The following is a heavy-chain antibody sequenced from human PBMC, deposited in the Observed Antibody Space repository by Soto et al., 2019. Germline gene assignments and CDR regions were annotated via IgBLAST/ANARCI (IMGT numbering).Heavy chain of an antibody. V-gene: IGHV4-59*08. J-gene: IGHJ3*02. D-gene: IGHD4-17*01. CDR2: IYYSGST. CDR1: GCCISSYY. Sequence: PSETVSLTCTVSGCCISSYYWSWIRQPPGKGLEWIGYIYYSGSTNYNPSLKSRVTISVDTSKNQFSLKLSSVTAADTAVYYCARHSTDDYGDYSGAFDIWGQGTMVTVSS. CDR3: ARHSTDDYGDYSGAFDI.